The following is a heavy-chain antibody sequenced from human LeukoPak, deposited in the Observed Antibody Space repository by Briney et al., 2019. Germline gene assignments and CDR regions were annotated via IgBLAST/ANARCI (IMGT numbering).Heavy chain of an antibody. Sequence: GESLRISCKGSGYSFTTYWITWVRQMPGKGLEWMGRIAPGDSYTNYSPSFQGHVTISADKSDRTAYLQWSSLKASDTAMYYCARHRDCSTGSCYPDFWGQGTLVTVSS. D-gene: IGHD2-15*01. CDR3: ARHRDCSTGSCYPDF. CDR2: IAPGDSYT. V-gene: IGHV5-10-1*01. CDR1: GYSFTTYW. J-gene: IGHJ4*02.